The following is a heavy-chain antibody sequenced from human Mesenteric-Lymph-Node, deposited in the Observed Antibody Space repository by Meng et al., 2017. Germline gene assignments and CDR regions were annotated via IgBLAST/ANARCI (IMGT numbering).Heavy chain of an antibody. D-gene: IGHD1-14*01. CDR3: ARDSPPDHYYYYGMDV. V-gene: IGHV1-69*05. Sequence: SVKVSCKASGGTFSSYAISWVRQAPGQGLEWMGGIIPIFGTANYAQKFQGRVTITTDESTSTAYMELSSLRSEDTAVYYCARDSPPDHYYYYGMDVWGQGTTVTVSS. CDR1: GGTFSSYA. J-gene: IGHJ6*02. CDR2: IIPIFGTA.